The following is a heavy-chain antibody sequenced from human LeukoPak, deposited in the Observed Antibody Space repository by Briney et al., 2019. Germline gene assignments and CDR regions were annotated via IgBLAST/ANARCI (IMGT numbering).Heavy chain of an antibody. J-gene: IGHJ6*03. V-gene: IGHV1-8*03. Sequence: ASGNLSCKASGYTFTDYYMHWVRQAPGQGLEWIGWMNPNSSNTGYAQKLKGRVTITMNTSISTPYMQLDSLRSEDTAVYYCARGLLYDCNDGSRYCYYMDVWGKGTPVTVSS. CDR2: MNPNSSNT. CDR1: GYTFTDYY. CDR3: ARGLLYDCNDGSRYCYYMDV. D-gene: IGHD1-1*01.